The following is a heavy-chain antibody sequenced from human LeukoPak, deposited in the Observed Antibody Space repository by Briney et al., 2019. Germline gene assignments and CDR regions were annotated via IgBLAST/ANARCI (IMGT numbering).Heavy chain of an antibody. D-gene: IGHD3-22*01. CDR2: IRYDGSNK. J-gene: IGHJ4*02. CDR3: AKTSYYYDSSGYWDY. CDR1: GFTFSSYG. Sequence: GGSLRLSCAASGFTFSSYGMHWVRQAPGKGLEWVAFIRYDGSNKYYADSVKGRFTISRDNSKNTLYLQMNSLRAEDTAVYYCAKTSYYYDSSGYWDYWGQGTLVTVSS. V-gene: IGHV3-30*02.